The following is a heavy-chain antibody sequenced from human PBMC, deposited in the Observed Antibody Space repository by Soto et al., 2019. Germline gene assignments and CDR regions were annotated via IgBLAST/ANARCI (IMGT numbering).Heavy chain of an antibody. CDR3: ARAKITMTGVATDAFDI. J-gene: IGHJ3*02. Sequence: ASETLSLTCSVSGVSITIGGYYWKWVRQLPGRGLELIGYIYYSGRTYYNPSLRSRISISLDTSKNQFSLQLSSVTAADTAVYFCARAKITMTGVATDAFDIWGQGTMVTVSS. CDR2: IYYSGRT. V-gene: IGHV4-31*03. D-gene: IGHD3-22*01. CDR1: GVSITIGGYY.